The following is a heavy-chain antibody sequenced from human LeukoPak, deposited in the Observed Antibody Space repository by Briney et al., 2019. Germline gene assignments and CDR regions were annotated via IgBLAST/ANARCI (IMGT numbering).Heavy chain of an antibody. J-gene: IGHJ4*02. CDR1: GFTFSSYG. CDR3: AKGLTWFGESPGGFDY. CDR2: ISGSGGRT. Sequence: PGGSLRLSCAAPGFTFSSYGMSWVRQAPGKGLEWVSGISGSGGRTDYADSVKGRFTISRDNSKNTLYLHMNSLRAEDTAVYYCAKGLTWFGESPGGFDYWGQGTLFTVSS. V-gene: IGHV3-23*01. D-gene: IGHD3-10*01.